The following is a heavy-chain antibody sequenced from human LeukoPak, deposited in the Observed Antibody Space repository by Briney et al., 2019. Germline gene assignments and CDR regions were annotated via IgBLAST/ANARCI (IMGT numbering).Heavy chain of an antibody. V-gene: IGHV3-74*01. CDR2: INGDGSST. CDR1: GFTFSNYW. CDR3: ARKLNYGDPFY. J-gene: IGHJ4*02. D-gene: IGHD4-17*01. Sequence: GGSLRLSCVASGFTFSNYWMHWVRQAPGKGLVWISRINGDGSSTTYADSVKGRFTISRDNGKITLYLQMNSLRAEDMAVYYCARKLNYGDPFYWGQGTLVTVSS.